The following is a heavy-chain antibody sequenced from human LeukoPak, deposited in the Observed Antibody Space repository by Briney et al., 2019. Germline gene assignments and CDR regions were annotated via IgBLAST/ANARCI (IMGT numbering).Heavy chain of an antibody. CDR3: ARGAYYYGSGSSPFDY. D-gene: IGHD3-10*01. CDR1: GYTFTGYY. Sequence: ASVKVSCKASGYTFTGYYMHWVRQAPGQGLEWMGWINPNSGGTNYAQKFQGRVTMTRDTSISTAYMELSRLRSDDTAVYYCARGAYYYGSGSSPFDYWGQGTLVTVSS. J-gene: IGHJ4*02. CDR2: INPNSGGT. V-gene: IGHV1-2*02.